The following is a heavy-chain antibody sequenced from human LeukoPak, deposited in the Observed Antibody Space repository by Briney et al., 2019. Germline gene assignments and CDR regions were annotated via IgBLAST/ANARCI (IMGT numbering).Heavy chain of an antibody. D-gene: IGHD3-22*01. CDR2: INPNSGGT. J-gene: IGHJ5*02. CDR3: AIEYYYDSSAIDP. CDR1: GYTFTGYY. Sequence: ASVTVSCKASGYTFTGYYMHWVRQAPGQGLEWMGWINPNSGGTNYAQKFQGRVTMTRDTSISTAYMELSRLRSDDTAVYYCAIEYYYDSSAIDPWGQGTLVTVSS. V-gene: IGHV1-2*02.